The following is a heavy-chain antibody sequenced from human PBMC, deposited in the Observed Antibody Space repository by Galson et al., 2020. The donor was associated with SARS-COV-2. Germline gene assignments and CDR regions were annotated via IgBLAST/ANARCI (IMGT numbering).Heavy chain of an antibody. D-gene: IGHD6-13*01. J-gene: IGHJ4*02. CDR3: ARPGPMWAAAGTTLFDY. CDR1: GGSISSSSYY. Sequence: SETLSLTCTVSGGSISSSSYYWGWIRQPPGKGLEWIGSIYYSGSTYYNPSLKSRVTISVDTSKNQFSLKLSSVTAADTAVYYCARPGPMWAAAGTTLFDYWGQGTLVTVSS. V-gene: IGHV4-39*01. CDR2: IYYSGST.